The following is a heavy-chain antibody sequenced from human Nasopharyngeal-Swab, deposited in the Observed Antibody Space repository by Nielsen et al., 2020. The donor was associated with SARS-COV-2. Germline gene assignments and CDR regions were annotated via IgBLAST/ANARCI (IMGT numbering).Heavy chain of an antibody. CDR2: ISSSSSTI. CDR3: VKDRATEWELPTGADY. Sequence: GESLKISCAASGFSFSTYSMNWVRQAPGKGLEWVSYISSSSSTIYYADSVKGRFTISRDNAKNSLYLQMNSLRDEDTAVYYCVKDRATEWELPTGADYWGQGTPVTVSS. D-gene: IGHD1-26*01. CDR1: GFSFSTYS. J-gene: IGHJ4*02. V-gene: IGHV3-48*02.